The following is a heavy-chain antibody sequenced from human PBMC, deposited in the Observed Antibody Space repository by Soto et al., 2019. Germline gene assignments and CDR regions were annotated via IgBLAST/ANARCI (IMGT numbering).Heavy chain of an antibody. CDR3: ARAFLWIDS. J-gene: IGHJ4*02. CDR1: GFTFSTFS. Sequence: EVQLVESGGGLVQPGGSLRLSCAASGFTFSTFSIHWVRQSPGKGLEWISYISSSGGTKYYGDSAEGRFTISRDNAKSLLYLQMNSLRVEDTAIYYCARAFLWIDSWGQGTPVTVSS. D-gene: IGHD2-21*01. V-gene: IGHV3-48*01. CDR2: ISSSGGTK.